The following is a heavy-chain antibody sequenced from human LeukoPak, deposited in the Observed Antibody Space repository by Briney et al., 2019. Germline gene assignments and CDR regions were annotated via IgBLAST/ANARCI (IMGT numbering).Heavy chain of an antibody. V-gene: IGHV4-59*01. D-gene: IGHD3-10*01. CDR2: IYYSGST. CDR1: GGSISSYY. CDR3: ARVSGLRSAFDI. Sequence: PSETLSLTCTVSGGSISSYYWSWVWQPPGKGLEWIGYIYYSGSTNYNPSLKSRVTISVDTSKNQFSLKLSSVTAADTAVYYCARVSGLRSAFDIWGQGTMVTVSS. J-gene: IGHJ3*02.